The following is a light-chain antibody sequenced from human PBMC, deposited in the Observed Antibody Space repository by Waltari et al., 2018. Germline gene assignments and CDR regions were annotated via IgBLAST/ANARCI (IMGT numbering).Light chain of an antibody. CDR2: RAS. Sequence: DIQMTQFPSTLSASVGDRVTITCRASQTISNWLAWYQQKPGKAPKLLIYRASTLQSGVPSRFSGSGSVTDYTLTIRSLQPDDFATYYCQQYNIYSWTFGQGTKVEIK. CDR1: QTISNW. V-gene: IGKV1-5*03. CDR3: QQYNIYSWT. J-gene: IGKJ1*01.